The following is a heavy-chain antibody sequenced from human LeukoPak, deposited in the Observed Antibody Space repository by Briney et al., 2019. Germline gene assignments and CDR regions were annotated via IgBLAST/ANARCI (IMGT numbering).Heavy chain of an antibody. CDR2: ISYDGSNK. CDR3: AKEVVVAATSDYGMDV. J-gene: IGHJ6*02. V-gene: IGHV3-30*18. D-gene: IGHD2-15*01. Sequence: GGSLRLSCAASGFTFSNYDMNWVRQAPGKGLEWVAVISYDGSNKYYADSVKGRFTISRDNSKNTLYLQMNSLRAEDTAVYYCAKEVVVAATSDYGMDVWGQGTTVTVSS. CDR1: GFTFSNYD.